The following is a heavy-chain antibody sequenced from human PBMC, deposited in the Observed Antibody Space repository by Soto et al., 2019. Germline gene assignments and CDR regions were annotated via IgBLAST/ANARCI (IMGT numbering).Heavy chain of an antibody. Sequence: SETLSLTCTVSGGSISSGGYYWSWIRQHPGKGLEWIGYIYYSGSSYYNPSLKSRLIMSVDTSKNQFSLNLSSVTAADTAVYLCVSCCVSAASVILLFLYASWGQGTLVTVSS. CDR1: GGSISSGGYY. CDR3: VSCCVSAASVILLFLYAS. V-gene: IGHV4-31*03. D-gene: IGHD3-3*01. CDR2: IYYSGSS. J-gene: IGHJ5*02.